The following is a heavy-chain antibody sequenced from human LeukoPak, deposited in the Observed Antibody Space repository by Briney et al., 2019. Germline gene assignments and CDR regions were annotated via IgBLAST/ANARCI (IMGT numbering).Heavy chain of an antibody. D-gene: IGHD3-10*01. Sequence: PGGSLKISRKSSGYHFNKHWIAWGPQMPGKGVGWVGSIYRGWSDTRHSPSFQGQVTISADKSISAAYLQWSSLKASDTAMYYCARRSGGSGSHYNPSGGWFDPWGQGTLVTVSS. CDR2: IYRGWSDT. J-gene: IGHJ5*02. CDR3: ARRSGGSGSHYNPSGGWFDP. CDR1: GYHFNKHW. V-gene: IGHV5-51*01.